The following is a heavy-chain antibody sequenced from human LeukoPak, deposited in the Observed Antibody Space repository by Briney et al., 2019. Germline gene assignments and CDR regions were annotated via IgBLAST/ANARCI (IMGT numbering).Heavy chain of an antibody. CDR1: GDSVSNKNTA. CDR3: VRDSDDYYWALDF. CDR2: TYYRSRWGN. D-gene: IGHD3-10*01. V-gene: IGHV6-1*01. Sequence: SQTLSLTCGISGDSVSNKNTAWNWLRQSPSRGLEWLGRTYYRSRWGNDYAISVKGRITINPDTSRNQFSLQLNSVTPEDTAVYYCVRDSDDYYWALDFWGQGTPVTVSS. J-gene: IGHJ4*02.